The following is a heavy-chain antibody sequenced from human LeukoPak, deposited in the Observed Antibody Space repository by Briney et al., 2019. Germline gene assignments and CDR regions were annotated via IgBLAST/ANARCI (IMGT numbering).Heavy chain of an antibody. V-gene: IGHV1-18*01. D-gene: IGHD6-13*01. CDR1: GYTFTSYG. J-gene: IGHJ4*02. CDR2: ISAYNGNT. Sequence: GASVKVSYKASGYTFTSYGISWVRQAPGQGLEWMGWISAYNGNTNYAQKLQGRVTMTTDTSTSTAYMELRGLRSDDTAVYYCARDLDVWRIAAAGTAKYYFDYWGQGTLVTVSS. CDR3: ARDLDVWRIAAAGTAKYYFDY.